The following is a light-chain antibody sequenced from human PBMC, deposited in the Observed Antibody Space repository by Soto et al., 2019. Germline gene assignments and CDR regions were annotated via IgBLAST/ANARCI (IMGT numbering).Light chain of an antibody. J-gene: IGLJ1*01. Sequence: QSALTQPASVSGSPGQSITISCTGTSSDVGRYNSGSWYQHHPGKAPKLLIYGVTNRPSGVSNRFSGSKSGNTASLTISGLQAEDEADYYCSSYTSSSTNVFGTGTKLTVL. CDR1: SSDVGRYNS. V-gene: IGLV2-14*03. CDR2: GVT. CDR3: SSYTSSSTNV.